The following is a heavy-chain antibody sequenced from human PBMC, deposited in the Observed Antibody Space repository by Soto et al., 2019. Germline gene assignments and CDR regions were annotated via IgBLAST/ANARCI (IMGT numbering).Heavy chain of an antibody. J-gene: IGHJ4*02. D-gene: IGHD6-6*01. CDR2: IFWNDAK. Sequence: QIALKESGPTLVKPSQTLTLTCTFSGFSFSTTGAGVGWIRQPPGKALEWLALIFWNDAKRYSPSLRGRLTIIKDTSKNQVVLTMTKVDPVDTATYYCAYRRGGSSSGGNFDYWGQGTPVTVYS. CDR1: GFSFSTTGAG. V-gene: IGHV2-5*01. CDR3: AYRRGGSSSGGNFDY.